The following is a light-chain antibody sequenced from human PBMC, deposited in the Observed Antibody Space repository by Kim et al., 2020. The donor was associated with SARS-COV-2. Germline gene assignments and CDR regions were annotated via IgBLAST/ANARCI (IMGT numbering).Light chain of an antibody. Sequence: SVSPGERATLACKASQSVGNYLAWYQQKPGQAPRLLIYAASNRATGIPARFSGSGSGTDFTLTISSLEPEDFVLYYCHQRRDWPNTFGQGTKLEI. CDR3: HQRRDWPNT. CDR2: AAS. CDR1: QSVGNY. V-gene: IGKV3-11*01. J-gene: IGKJ2*01.